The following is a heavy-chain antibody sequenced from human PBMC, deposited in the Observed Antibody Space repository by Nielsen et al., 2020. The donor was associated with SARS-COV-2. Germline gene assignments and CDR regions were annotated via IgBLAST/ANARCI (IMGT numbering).Heavy chain of an antibody. V-gene: IGHV3-9*01. Sequence: SLKISCAASGFTFDHYGLSWVRQGPGKGLEWVSGISWNSGSIGYADSVKGRFTISRDNAKNSLYLQMNSLRAEDTALYYCASTSYPNYGMDVWGQGATVTVSS. CDR2: ISWNSGSI. D-gene: IGHD2-2*01. CDR1: GFTFDHYG. J-gene: IGHJ6*02. CDR3: ASTSYPNYGMDV.